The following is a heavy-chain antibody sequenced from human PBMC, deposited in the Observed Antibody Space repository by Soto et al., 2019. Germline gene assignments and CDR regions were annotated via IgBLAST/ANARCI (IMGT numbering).Heavy chain of an antibody. Sequence: SVKVSCKASGGTFSSYAISWVRQAPGQGLEWMGGIIPIFGTANYAQKFQGRVTITADESTSTAYMELSSLRSEDTAVYYCARPGVTGTPYYYYGMDVWGQGTTVTVSS. V-gene: IGHV1-69*13. J-gene: IGHJ6*02. CDR2: IIPIFGTA. CDR1: GGTFSSYA. D-gene: IGHD1-20*01. CDR3: ARPGVTGTPYYYYGMDV.